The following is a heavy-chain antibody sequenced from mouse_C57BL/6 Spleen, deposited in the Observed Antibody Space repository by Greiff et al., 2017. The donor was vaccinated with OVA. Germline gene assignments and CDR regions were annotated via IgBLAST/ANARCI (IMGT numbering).Heavy chain of an antibody. CDR1: GFNIKDDY. CDR2: IDPENGDT. D-gene: IGHD1-1*01. Sequence: VHVKQSGAELVRPGASVKLSCTASGFNIKDDYMHWVKQRPEQGLEWIGWIDPENGDTEYASKFQGKATITADTSSNTAYLQLSSLTSEDTAVYYCTTKDYYGSSDYWGQGTTLTVSS. V-gene: IGHV14-4*01. J-gene: IGHJ2*01. CDR3: TTKDYYGSSDY.